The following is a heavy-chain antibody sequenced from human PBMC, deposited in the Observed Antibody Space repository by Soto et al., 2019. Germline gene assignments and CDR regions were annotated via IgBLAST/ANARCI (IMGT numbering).Heavy chain of an antibody. V-gene: IGHV3-30-3*01. CDR3: ARDGMDV. CDR1: GFTFSSYA. J-gene: IGHJ6*02. CDR2: ISYDGSNK. Sequence: GGSLRLSCAASGFTFSSYAMHWVRQAPGKGLEWVAVISYDGSNKYYADSVKGRFTISRDNSKNTLYLQMNSLRAEDTAVYYCARDGMDVWGQGTTVTVSS.